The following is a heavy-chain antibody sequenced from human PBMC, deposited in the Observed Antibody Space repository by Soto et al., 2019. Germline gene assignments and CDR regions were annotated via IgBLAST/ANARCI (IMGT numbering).Heavy chain of an antibody. CDR2: VYYSGSP. V-gene: IGHV4-59*01. D-gene: IGHD4-17*01. CDR3: ARCLSIKTVTGGEYFDY. J-gene: IGHJ4*02. Sequence: QVQLQESGPGLVKPSETLSLTCSVSGGSIRGYYWGWIRQPPGKGLEWIGYVYYSGSPSYNPSLKSRVIMSVDKSKNQCALELNSVTAADTAVYYCARCLSIKTVTGGEYFDYWGQGTLVTVSS. CDR1: GGSIRGYY.